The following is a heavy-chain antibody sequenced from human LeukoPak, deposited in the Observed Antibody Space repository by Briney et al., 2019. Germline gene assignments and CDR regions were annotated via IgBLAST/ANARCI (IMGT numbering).Heavy chain of an antibody. Sequence: TSETLSLTCTVSGDSTSNINYYWGWIRQPPGKGPEWIGSIYYSGSTYYNPSLKGRVTISVDTSKNQFSLKLSSVTAADTAVYYCASQRNDYYDSSGHDYWGQGTLVTVSS. J-gene: IGHJ4*02. CDR2: IYYSGST. V-gene: IGHV4-39*01. CDR1: GDSTSNINYY. D-gene: IGHD3-22*01. CDR3: ASQRNDYYDSSGHDY.